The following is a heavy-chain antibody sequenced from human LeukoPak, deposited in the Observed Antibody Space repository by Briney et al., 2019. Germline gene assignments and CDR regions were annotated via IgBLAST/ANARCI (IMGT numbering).Heavy chain of an antibody. D-gene: IGHD3-10*01. Sequence: SETLSLTCAVYGGTFSGYYWSWIRQPAGKGLEWIGRIYTSGSTNYNPSLKSRVTMSVDTSKNQFSLKLSSVTAADTAVYYCARGGYYGSGSYYNLDKYNWFDPWGQGTLVTVSS. V-gene: IGHV4-59*10. CDR3: ARGGYYGSGSYYNLDKYNWFDP. J-gene: IGHJ5*02. CDR1: GGTFSGYY. CDR2: IYTSGST.